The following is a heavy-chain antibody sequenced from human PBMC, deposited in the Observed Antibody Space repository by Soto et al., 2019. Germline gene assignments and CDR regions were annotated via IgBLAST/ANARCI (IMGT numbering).Heavy chain of an antibody. CDR2: TYYRSKWYN. CDR1: RDSVSSNSAA. CDR3: AVGRARHAYDI. V-gene: IGHV6-1*01. D-gene: IGHD3-10*01. J-gene: IGHJ3*02. Sequence: SQTLSLTCAISRDSVSSNSAAWNWIRQYPSRGLEWLGRTYYRSKWYNDYAVSVKSRITINPDTSKNQFSLQLNSVTPEDTAVYYCAVGRARHAYDIWGQGTMVTVSS.